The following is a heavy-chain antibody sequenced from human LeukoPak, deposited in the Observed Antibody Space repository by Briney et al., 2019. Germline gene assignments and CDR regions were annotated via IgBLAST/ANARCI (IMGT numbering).Heavy chain of an antibody. CDR2: IDWTDDK. CDR3: ARTIIRVRGVVREIDY. Sequence: SGPTLVNPTQTLTLTCTLSWISLSTTGVGVGWIRQPPGKALEWLALIDWTDDKRYHPSLESRLTITQDTSRNQVVLTMTNMDPVDTATYYCARTIIRVRGVVREIDYWGQGTLVTVSS. V-gene: IGHV2-5*01. D-gene: IGHD3-10*01. CDR1: WISLSTTGVG. J-gene: IGHJ4*02.